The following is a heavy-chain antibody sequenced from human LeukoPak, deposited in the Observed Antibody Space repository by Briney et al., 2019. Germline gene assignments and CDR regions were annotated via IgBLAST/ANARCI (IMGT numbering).Heavy chain of an antibody. Sequence: SVKVSCKASGGTFISYAISWVRQAPGQGLEWMGGIIPIFGRAKYAQKFQGRVTITADESTSTAYMELSSLRSEDTAVYYCARGGGPNGDAFDIWGQGTMVTVSS. CDR3: ARGGGPNGDAFDI. V-gene: IGHV1-69*13. J-gene: IGHJ3*02. CDR1: GGTFISYA. D-gene: IGHD2-15*01. CDR2: IIPIFGRA.